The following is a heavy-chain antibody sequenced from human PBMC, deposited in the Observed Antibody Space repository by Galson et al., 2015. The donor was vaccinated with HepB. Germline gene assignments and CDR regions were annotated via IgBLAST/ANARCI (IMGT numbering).Heavy chain of an antibody. CDR2: ISSSSSYI. D-gene: IGHD3-10*01. J-gene: IGHJ5*02. V-gene: IGHV3-21*01. Sequence: SLRLSCAASGFTFSSYSMNWVRQAPGKGLEWVSSISSSSSYIYYADSVKGRFTISRDNAKNSLYLQMNSLRAEDTAVYYCARDAVITMVRGVKVWFDPWGQGTLVTVSS. CDR3: ARDAVITMVRGVKVWFDP. CDR1: GFTFSSYS.